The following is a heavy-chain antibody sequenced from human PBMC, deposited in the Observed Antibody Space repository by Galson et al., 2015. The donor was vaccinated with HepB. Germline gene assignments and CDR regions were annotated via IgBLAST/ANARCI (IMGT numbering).Heavy chain of an antibody. J-gene: IGHJ4*02. Sequence: PALVKPTQTLTLTCTFSGFSLTSSGVGVGWIRQPPGKAPEWLAFVYWNGDKRYSPSLSSRLTITKDTSKNQVVLTMTNMDPVDTATYYCGHRWDAYDFSALDYWGQGTLVLVSS. D-gene: IGHD3-3*01. CDR2: VYWNGDK. V-gene: IGHV2-5*01. CDR1: GFSLTSSGVG. CDR3: GHRWDAYDFSALDY.